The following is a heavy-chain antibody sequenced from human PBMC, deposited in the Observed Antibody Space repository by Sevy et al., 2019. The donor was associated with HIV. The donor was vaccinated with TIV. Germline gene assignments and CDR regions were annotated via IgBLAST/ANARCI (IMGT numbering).Heavy chain of an antibody. CDR1: GFTFSNAW. D-gene: IGHD3-22*01. CDR2: IKSKTDGGTT. V-gene: IGHV3-15*01. J-gene: IGHJ3*02. Sequence: GGSLRLSCAASGFTFSNAWMSWVRQAPGMGLEWVGRIKSKTDGGTTDYAAPVKGRFTISRDDSKNTLYLQMNSLKTEDTAVYYCPTSDYYDSSGYRIWGQETMVTVSS. CDR3: PTSDYYDSSGYRI.